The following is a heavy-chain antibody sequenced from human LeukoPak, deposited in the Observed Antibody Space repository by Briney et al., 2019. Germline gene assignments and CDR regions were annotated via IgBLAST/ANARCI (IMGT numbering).Heavy chain of an antibody. CDR1: GFTFDDYG. CDR3: ARDGRYQSYYYYYMDV. Sequence: GGSLRLSCAASGFTFDDYGMSWVRQAPGKGLEWVSVIYSGGSTYYADSVKGRFTISRDNSKNTLYLQMNSLRAEDTAVYYCARDGRYQSYYYYYMDVWGKGTTVTISS. CDR2: IYSGGST. V-gene: IGHV3-66*01. D-gene: IGHD2-2*01. J-gene: IGHJ6*03.